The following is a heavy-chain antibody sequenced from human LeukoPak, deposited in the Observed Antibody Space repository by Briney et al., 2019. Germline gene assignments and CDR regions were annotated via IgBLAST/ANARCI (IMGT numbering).Heavy chain of an antibody. CDR2: IKQDGSDK. CDR1: GFTFDNYW. CDR3: AKDCRSGSYDHDWYFDL. V-gene: IGHV3-7*01. J-gene: IGHJ2*01. D-gene: IGHD1-26*01. Sequence: PGGSLRLSCAASGFTFDNYWMNWVRQAPGRGLEWVANIKQDGSDKDYVDSVKGRFTISRDNARNSLYLHMNSLRAEDTAVYYCAKDCRSGSYDHDWYFDLWGRGTLVTVSS.